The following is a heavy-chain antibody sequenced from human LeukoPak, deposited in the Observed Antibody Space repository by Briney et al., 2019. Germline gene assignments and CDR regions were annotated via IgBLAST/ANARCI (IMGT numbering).Heavy chain of an antibody. V-gene: IGHV3-30*02. J-gene: IGHJ4*02. CDR2: IRYDGTNK. D-gene: IGHD6-13*01. Sequence: PGGSLRLSCAASGFTFSSYGMHWVRQAPGKGLEWVAFIRYDGTNKYYADSVKGRFTISRDNSKNTLYLQMNSLRTEDTALYYCAKEHSGSWSCFDYWGQGTLVTVSS. CDR1: GFTFSSYG. CDR3: AKEHSGSWSCFDY.